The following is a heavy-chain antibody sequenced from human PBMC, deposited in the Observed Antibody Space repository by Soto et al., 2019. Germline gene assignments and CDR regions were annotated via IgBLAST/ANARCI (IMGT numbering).Heavy chain of an antibody. Sequence: PSETLSLTCAVYGGSFSGYYWSWIRQPPGKGLEWIGEINHSGSTNYNPSLKSRVTISVDTSKNQFSLKLRSVTAADTAVYYCAREYSSSSGTTDAFDIWGQGTMVTVSS. V-gene: IGHV4-34*01. CDR3: AREYSSSSGTTDAFDI. CDR2: INHSGST. D-gene: IGHD6-6*01. CDR1: GGSFSGYY. J-gene: IGHJ3*02.